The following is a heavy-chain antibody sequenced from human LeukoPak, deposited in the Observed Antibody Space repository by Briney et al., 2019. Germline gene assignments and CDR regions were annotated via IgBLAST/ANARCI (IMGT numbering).Heavy chain of an antibody. J-gene: IGHJ4*02. CDR2: VSRNGDST. D-gene: IGHD6-19*01. V-gene: IGHV3-23*01. CDR1: GFTFSSFA. Sequence: GSLSLSCAASGFTFSSFAMTWVRQAPGKGLEWVSAVSRNGDSTYYADSVKGRFTISRDNSKNTLYLQMNSLRAEDTALYYCAKDLIAVGDGYYFDYWGQGTLVTVSS. CDR3: AKDLIAVGDGYYFDY.